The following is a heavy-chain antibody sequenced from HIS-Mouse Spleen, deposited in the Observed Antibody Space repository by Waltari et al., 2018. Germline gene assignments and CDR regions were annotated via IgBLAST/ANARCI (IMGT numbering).Heavy chain of an antibody. V-gene: IGHV4-39*07. CDR1: GGSISSSSYY. D-gene: IGHD6-13*01. CDR3: AREIPYSSSWYDWYFDL. CDR2: IYYSGSN. Sequence: QLQLQESGPGLVKPSETLSLTCTVSGGSISSSSYYCGWIRRPPGKGLEWIGSIYYSGSNYDNPSLKSRGTISVDTSKNQFSLKLSSGTAADTAVYYCAREIPYSSSWYDWYFDLWGRGTLVTVSS. J-gene: IGHJ2*01.